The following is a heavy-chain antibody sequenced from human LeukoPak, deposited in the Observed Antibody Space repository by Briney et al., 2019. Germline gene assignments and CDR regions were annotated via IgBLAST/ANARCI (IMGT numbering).Heavy chain of an antibody. CDR3: AKEVI. CDR1: GITFSNYA. Sequence: GGSLRLSCAASGITFSNYAMTWVRQPPGKGLEWVSSISGGATSTYYADSVKGRFTISRDNAKNTLYLQINSLRAEDTAVYYCAKEVIWGQGTMVTVSS. CDR2: ISGGATST. J-gene: IGHJ3*02. V-gene: IGHV3-23*01.